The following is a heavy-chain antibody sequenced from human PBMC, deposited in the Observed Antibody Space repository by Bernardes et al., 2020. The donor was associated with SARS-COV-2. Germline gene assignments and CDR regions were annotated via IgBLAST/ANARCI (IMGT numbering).Heavy chain of an antibody. Sequence: GASLKISCKGSGYSFTSYWIGWVRQMPGKGLEWMGIIYPGDSDTRYSPSFQGQVTIPADKSISTAYLQWSSLKASDTAMYYCASVASSGWSPHGYFDYWGQGTLVTVSS. CDR2: IYPGDSDT. V-gene: IGHV5-51*01. J-gene: IGHJ4*02. D-gene: IGHD6-19*01. CDR1: GYSFTSYW. CDR3: ASVASSGWSPHGYFDY.